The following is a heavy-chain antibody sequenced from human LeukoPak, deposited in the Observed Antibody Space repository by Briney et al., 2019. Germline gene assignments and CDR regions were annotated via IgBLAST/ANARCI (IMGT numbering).Heavy chain of an antibody. CDR1: GFTFGDYA. J-gene: IGHJ4*02. CDR3: ASWEATVVMGYYFDY. Sequence: GGSLRLSCTASGFTFGDYAMSWVRQAPGKGLEWVGFIRSKAYGGTTEYAASVKGRFTISRDDSKSIAYLQMNSLKTEDTAVYYCASWEATVVMGYYFDYWGQGTLVTVSS. CDR2: IRSKAYGGTT. D-gene: IGHD4-23*01. V-gene: IGHV3-49*04.